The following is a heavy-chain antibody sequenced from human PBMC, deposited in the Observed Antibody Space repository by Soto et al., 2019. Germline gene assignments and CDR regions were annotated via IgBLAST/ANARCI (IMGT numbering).Heavy chain of an antibody. J-gene: IGHJ4*02. CDR1: SGTFSSYS. CDR2: IIPIFGTA. Sequence: SVPVCGNSSSGTFSSYSISRVRQAPGQELEWSGGIIPIFGTANYAQKFQGRVTITADESTSTAYMELSSLRSEDTAVYYCAREPIRTLYSSSYYFDYWVWGSLVAVSS. V-gene: IGHV1-69*13. CDR3: AREPIRTLYSSSYYFDY. D-gene: IGHD6-6*01.